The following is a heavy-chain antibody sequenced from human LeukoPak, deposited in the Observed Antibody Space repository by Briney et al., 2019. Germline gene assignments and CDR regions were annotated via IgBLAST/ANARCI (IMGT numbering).Heavy chain of an antibody. CDR2: IYHSGST. Sequence: SETLSLTCAVSGGSISSSNWWSWVRQPPGKGLEWIGEIYHSGSTNYNPSLKSRVTISVDKSKNQFSLKLSSVTAADTAVYYCVRDHDYGDYRSTYWGQGTLVTVSS. D-gene: IGHD4-17*01. J-gene: IGHJ4*02. CDR1: GGSISSSNW. CDR3: VRDHDYGDYRSTY. V-gene: IGHV4-4*02.